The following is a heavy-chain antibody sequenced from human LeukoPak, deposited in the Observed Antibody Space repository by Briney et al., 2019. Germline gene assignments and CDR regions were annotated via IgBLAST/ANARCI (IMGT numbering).Heavy chain of an antibody. V-gene: IGHV4-39*01. CDR1: GGSSSSSYYY. CDR2: IYYSGST. CDR3: PRHEDRNWYFDH. Sequence: SETLSLTCTVSGGSSSSSYYYWGWIRQPPGKGLEWIGTIYYSGSTYYNPSLKSRVTISVDTSKNQFSLKLSSVTAPDTAVYYCPRHEDRNWYFDHWGQGTLVTVSS. J-gene: IGHJ4*02. D-gene: IGHD1-1*01.